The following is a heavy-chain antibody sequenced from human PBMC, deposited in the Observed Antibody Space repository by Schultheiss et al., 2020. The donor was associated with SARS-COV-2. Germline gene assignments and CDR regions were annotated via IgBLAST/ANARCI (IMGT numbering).Heavy chain of an antibody. V-gene: IGHV3-30*12. CDR2: ISYDGSNK. CDR3: TTGGDAFDI. CDR1: GFTFSSYG. Sequence: SLKISCAASGFTFSSYGMHWVRPAPDKGLEWVAVISYDGSNKYYADSVKGRFTISRDNAKNTLYLQMNRLKTEDTAVYYSTTGGDAFDIWGQGTMVTVSS. J-gene: IGHJ3*02.